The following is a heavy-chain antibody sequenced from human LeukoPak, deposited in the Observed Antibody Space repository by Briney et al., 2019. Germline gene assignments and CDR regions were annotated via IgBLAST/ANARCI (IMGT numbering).Heavy chain of an antibody. V-gene: IGHV5-51*01. J-gene: IGHJ4*02. CDR3: ARPHYDSSGYYYFDY. Sequence: GESLKISCKGSGYSFTSYWIGWVRQMPGKGLEWMGIIYPGDSDTRYSPSFQGQVTISADKSISTAYLQWGSLKASDTAMYYCARPHYDSSGYYYFDYWGQGTLVTVSS. D-gene: IGHD3-22*01. CDR1: GYSFTSYW. CDR2: IYPGDSDT.